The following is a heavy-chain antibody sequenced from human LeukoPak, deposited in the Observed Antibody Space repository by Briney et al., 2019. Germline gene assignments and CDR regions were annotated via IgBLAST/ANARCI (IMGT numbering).Heavy chain of an antibody. CDR1: GFTFTTYS. V-gene: IGHV3-21*04. J-gene: IGHJ4*02. CDR3: AKVGVPAAMELGTRGVATTIALDY. Sequence: GGSLRLSCEASGFTFTTYSMTWVRQAPGKGLEWVSIISSGSSAIFSADALKGRFTISRDNSKNTLYLQMHSLRAEDTALYYCAKVGVPAAMELGTRGVATTIALDYWGQGTLVTVSS. CDR2: ISSGSSAI. D-gene: IGHD2-2*01.